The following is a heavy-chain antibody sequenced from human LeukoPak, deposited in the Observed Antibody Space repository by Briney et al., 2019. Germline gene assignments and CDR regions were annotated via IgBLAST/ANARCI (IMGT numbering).Heavy chain of an antibody. D-gene: IGHD6-19*01. J-gene: IGHJ4*02. V-gene: IGHV3-13*01. CDR1: GFTFSRYD. Sequence: PGGSLRLSCAASGFTFSRYDMHWVRQSPGKGLEWVSGIGTAGDTFYLGSVKGRFPISRENAKNSLYLQMNSLRVGDTAVYYCARSVPGGSGWMGSIEYWGQGTLVTVPS. CDR2: IGTAGDT. CDR3: ARSVPGGSGWMGSIEY.